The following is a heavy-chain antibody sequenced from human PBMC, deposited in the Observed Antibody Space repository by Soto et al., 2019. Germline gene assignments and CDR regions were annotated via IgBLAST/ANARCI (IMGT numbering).Heavy chain of an antibody. J-gene: IGHJ5*02. D-gene: IGHD6-6*01. V-gene: IGHV1-18*04. CDR1: GYTFTSYG. CDR2: ISAYNGNT. Sequence: QVQLVQSGAEVKKPGASVKVSCKASGYTFTSYGISWVRQAPGQGLEWMGWISAYNGNTNYAQKLQGRVTITADESTSTAYMELSSLRSEDTAVYYCARGNDHSSSEYNWFDPWGQGTLVTVSS. CDR3: ARGNDHSSSEYNWFDP.